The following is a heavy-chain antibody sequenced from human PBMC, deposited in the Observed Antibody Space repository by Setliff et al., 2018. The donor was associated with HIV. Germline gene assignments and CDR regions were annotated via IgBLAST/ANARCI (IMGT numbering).Heavy chain of an antibody. J-gene: IGHJ4*02. Sequence: ASETLSLTCTVSGGSISSSHDFWNWIRQPPGKGLEWIGAISYGGITYYNPSLTSRVTISVDTSKNQFSLKVTSVTAADTAVYYCARVPGRDYYDTSGDFDYWGLGTLVTVS. CDR2: ISYGGIT. V-gene: IGHV4-39*07. D-gene: IGHD3-22*01. CDR3: ARVPGRDYYDTSGDFDY. CDR1: GGSISSSHDF.